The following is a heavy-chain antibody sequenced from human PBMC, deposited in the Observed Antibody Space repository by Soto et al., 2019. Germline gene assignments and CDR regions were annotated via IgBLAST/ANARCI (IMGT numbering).Heavy chain of an antibody. V-gene: IGHV1-69*01. D-gene: IGHD2-2*01. CDR1: GGTFSSHS. Sequence: QVQLVQSGAEVKKPGSSVTVSCKASGGTFSSHSINWVRQPPGQGPEWMGGIITSFGTDNYAQKFQGRVTITADESTSTAYMELSSLPSEDTALYYCSTSVYCSTTRCYYYYGLDVWGQGTTVIVSS. CDR2: IITSFGTD. J-gene: IGHJ6*02. CDR3: STSVYCSTTRCYYYYGLDV.